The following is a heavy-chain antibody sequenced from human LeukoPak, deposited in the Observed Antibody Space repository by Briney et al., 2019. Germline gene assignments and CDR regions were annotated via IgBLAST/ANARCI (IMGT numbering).Heavy chain of an antibody. V-gene: IGHV4-38-2*02. CDR1: GYSISSGYY. J-gene: IGHJ4*02. D-gene: IGHD3-10*01. CDR2: IYHSGST. CDR3: AREGRAVRYFDY. Sequence: PSETLSLTCTVSGYSISSGYYWGWIRQPPGKGPEWIGSIYHSGSTYYNPSLKSRVTISVDTSKNQFSLKLSSLTAADTAGYYCAREGRAVRYFDYWGQGALVTVSP.